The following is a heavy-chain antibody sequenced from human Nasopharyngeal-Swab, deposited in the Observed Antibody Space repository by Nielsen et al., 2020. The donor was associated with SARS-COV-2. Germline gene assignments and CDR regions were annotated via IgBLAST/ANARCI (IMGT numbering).Heavy chain of an antibody. J-gene: IGHJ4*02. CDR2: IKQGGSEQ. CDR3: ATGACDY. V-gene: IGHV3-7*05. Sequence: GGSLRLSCAASGFPFRNYYMTWVRQPPGKGLEWVANIKQGGSEQFYVDSVKGRFTISRDDAKNSVYLQMNSLRAEDTAVYYCATGACDYWGQGALVTVSS. CDR1: GFPFRNYY.